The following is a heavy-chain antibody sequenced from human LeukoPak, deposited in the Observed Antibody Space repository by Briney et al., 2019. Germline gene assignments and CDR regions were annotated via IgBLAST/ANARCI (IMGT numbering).Heavy chain of an antibody. CDR1: GGTFSSYA. V-gene: IGHV1-69*13. CDR2: IIPIFGTA. Sequence: SVKVSCKASGGTFSSYAISWVRQAPGQGLEWMGGIIPIFGTANYAQKFQGRVTITADEPTSTAYMELSSLRSEDTAVYYCARDWGHYDILTGYYPPLLWGQGTLVTVSS. J-gene: IGHJ4*02. D-gene: IGHD3-9*01. CDR3: ARDWGHYDILTGYYPPLL.